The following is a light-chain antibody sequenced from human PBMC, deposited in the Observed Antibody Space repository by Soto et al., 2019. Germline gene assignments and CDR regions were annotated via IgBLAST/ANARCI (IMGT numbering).Light chain of an antibody. CDR1: SSDVGGYKY. J-gene: IGLJ2*01. V-gene: IGLV2-14*01. Sequence: QSALTQPASVSGSPGQSITISCSGTSSDVGGYKYVSWYQQHPGKAPKLMIYEVSNRPSGVSNRFSGSKYGNTASLTISGRQAEYEADYYCGSYSSSNTLGVFGGGTKLTVL. CDR2: EVS. CDR3: GSYSSSNTLGV.